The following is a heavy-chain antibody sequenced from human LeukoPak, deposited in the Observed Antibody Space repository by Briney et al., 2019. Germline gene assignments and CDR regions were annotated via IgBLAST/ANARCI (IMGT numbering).Heavy chain of an antibody. D-gene: IGHD3-22*01. CDR1: GFTFSDYY. V-gene: IGHV3-11*06. CDR2: ISSSSSYT. Sequence: GGSLRLSCAASGFTFSDYYMSWIRQAPGKGLEWVSYISSSSSYTNYADSVKGRFTISRDNSKNTLYLQMNSLRAEDTAVYYCASSYDYYDSSGYSPSGYWGQGTLVTVSS. CDR3: ASSYDYYDSSGYSPSGY. J-gene: IGHJ4*02.